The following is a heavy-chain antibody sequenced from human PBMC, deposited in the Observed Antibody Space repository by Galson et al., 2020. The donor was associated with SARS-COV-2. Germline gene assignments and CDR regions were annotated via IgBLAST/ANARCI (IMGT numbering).Heavy chain of an antibody. CDR3: AKDRGYYSGIDAFDI. CDR2: IGPGGGTT. CDR1: DFTFFTYA. Sequence: GESLKISCAASDFTFFTYAMSWVRQAPGKGLEWVSAIGPGGGTTHYADHVKGRFTISRDNSKNTLYLQMNSLRAEDTAVYYCAKDRGYYSGIDAFDIWGQGTMVTVSS. J-gene: IGHJ3*02. V-gene: IGHV3-23*01. D-gene: IGHD3-22*01.